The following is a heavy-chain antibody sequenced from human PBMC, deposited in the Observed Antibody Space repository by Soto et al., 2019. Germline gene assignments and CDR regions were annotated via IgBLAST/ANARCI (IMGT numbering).Heavy chain of an antibody. CDR2: IYYSGST. CDR3: ARGRQQLPYYYYGMDV. Sequence: QLQLQESGPGLVKPSETLSLTCTVSGGSISSSSYYWGWIRQPPGKGLEWIGSIYYSGSTYYNPSLKSRVTISVDTSKNQFSLKLSSVTAADTAVYYCARGRQQLPYYYYGMDVWGQGTTVTVSS. V-gene: IGHV4-39*01. J-gene: IGHJ6*02. D-gene: IGHD6-13*01. CDR1: GGSISSSSYY.